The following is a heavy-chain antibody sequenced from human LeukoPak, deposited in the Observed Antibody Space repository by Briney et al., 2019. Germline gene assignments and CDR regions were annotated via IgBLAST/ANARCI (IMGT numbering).Heavy chain of an antibody. V-gene: IGHV4-61*08. CDR3: ARYSSGTYLDF. J-gene: IGHJ4*02. CDR1: GGSISSGGYS. D-gene: IGHD3-10*01. Sequence: SETLSLTCAVSGGSISSGGYSWSWIRQPPGKGLEWIGSVYNGGGSIYNPSLKSRVTISIDTSKNQFSLNLSSVAAADTAVYYCARYSSGTYLDFWGQGTLVTVSS. CDR2: VYNGGGS.